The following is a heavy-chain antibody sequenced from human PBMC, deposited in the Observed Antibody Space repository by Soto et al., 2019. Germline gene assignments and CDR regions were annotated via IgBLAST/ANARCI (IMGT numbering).Heavy chain of an antibody. D-gene: IGHD6-13*01. V-gene: IGHV2-5*01. Sequence: QITLKESGPTLVKPTQTLTLTCTFSGFSLSTSGVGVGWIRQPPGKALEWLALIYWNDDKRYSASLKSRLTITKDIYINQVVLTMANTDPADTATYYCARPALAAAAPYNWFDPWGQGTLVTVSS. CDR1: GFSLSTSGVG. J-gene: IGHJ5*02. CDR2: IYWNDDK. CDR3: ARPALAAAAPYNWFDP.